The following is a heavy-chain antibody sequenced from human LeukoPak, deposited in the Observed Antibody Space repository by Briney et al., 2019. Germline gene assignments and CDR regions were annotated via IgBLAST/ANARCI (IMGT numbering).Heavy chain of an antibody. CDR3: AKSGDYDSQFDP. CDR1: GFTFSSYG. J-gene: IGHJ5*02. CDR2: IRYDGSNK. V-gene: IGHV3-30*02. Sequence: GGSLRLSCAASGFTFSSYGMHWDRQAPGKGLEWVAFIRYDGSNKYYADSVKGRFTISRDNSKNTLYLQMNSLRAEDTAVYYCAKSGDYDSQFDPWGQGTLVTVSS. D-gene: IGHD3-3*01.